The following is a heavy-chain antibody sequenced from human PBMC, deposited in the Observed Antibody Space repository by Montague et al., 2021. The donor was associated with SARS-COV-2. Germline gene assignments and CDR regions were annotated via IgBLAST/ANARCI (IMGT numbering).Heavy chain of an antibody. D-gene: IGHD3-10*01. J-gene: IGHJ4*02. V-gene: IGHV3-30*04. Sequence: SLRLSCAASGFTFSSYPMHWVRQAPGKGLDWVAVISYDGKVKVYADSVKGQFTISRDDSKSTLYLQMNSLKTEDTAVYYCARDMIRGAPDYFDYWGQGTLVTVSS. CDR1: GFTFSSYP. CDR3: ARDMIRGAPDYFDY. CDR2: ISYDGKVK.